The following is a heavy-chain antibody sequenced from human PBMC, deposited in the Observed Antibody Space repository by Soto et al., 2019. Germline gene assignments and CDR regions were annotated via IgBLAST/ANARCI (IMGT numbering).Heavy chain of an antibody. CDR1: GYTFTSYG. CDR3: AGDRNYDFWSGYNYYYYYGMDV. V-gene: IGHV1-18*01. CDR2: ISAYNGNT. Sequence: QVQLVQSGAEVKKPGASVKVSCKASGYTFTSYGISWVRQAPGQGLEWMGWISAYNGNTNYAQKLQGRVTMTTDTSTSTAYMELRSLRSDDTAVYYCAGDRNYDFWSGYNYYYYYGMDVWGQGTTVTVSS. D-gene: IGHD3-3*01. J-gene: IGHJ6*02.